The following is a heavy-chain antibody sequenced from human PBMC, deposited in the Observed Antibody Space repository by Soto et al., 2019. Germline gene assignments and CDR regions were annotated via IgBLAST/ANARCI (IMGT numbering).Heavy chain of an antibody. J-gene: IGHJ4*02. D-gene: IGHD4-17*01. CDR2: IYYSGST. Sequence: QVQLQESGPGLVKPSQTLSLTCTVSGGSISSGGYYWSWIRQHPGKGLEWIGYIYYSGSTYYNPSLKSRVTLSLDXXKNQCSLKLSSVTAADTAVYCCARSPEATVTAFDYWGQGTLVTVSS. CDR1: GGSISSGGYY. CDR3: ARSPEATVTAFDY. V-gene: IGHV4-31*03.